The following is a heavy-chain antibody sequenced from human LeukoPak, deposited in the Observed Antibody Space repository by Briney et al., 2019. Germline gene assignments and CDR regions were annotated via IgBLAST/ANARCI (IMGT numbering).Heavy chain of an antibody. V-gene: IGHV3-73*01. CDR1: GFTLSGSA. CDR3: VRRFSGSYYYGH. CDR2: IRTKASNYAT. Sequence: GGSLRLXCAASGFTLSGSAMQWVRPAPGKGLEWVGRIRTKASNYATAYGAAVQGRFLISREDSKNMAFLQMNGLKTEDTAVYYCVRRFSGSYYYGHWGQGTLVTVSS. D-gene: IGHD1-26*01. J-gene: IGHJ4*02.